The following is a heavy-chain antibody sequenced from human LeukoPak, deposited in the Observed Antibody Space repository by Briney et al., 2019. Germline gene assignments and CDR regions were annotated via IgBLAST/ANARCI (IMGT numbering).Heavy chain of an antibody. CDR3: ARDSAGDYWLDP. V-gene: IGHV4-59*01. J-gene: IGHJ5*02. CDR1: GGPISGYY. D-gene: IGHD7-27*01. Sequence: PSETLSLTCTVSGGPISGYYWNWIRQPPGKGLEWIGSIYYSGRTSFNGSLKTRITMSVDTSKNQFSLKLTSVTTADTAVYFCARDSAGDYWLDPWGEGPPVTVSS. CDR2: IYYSGRT.